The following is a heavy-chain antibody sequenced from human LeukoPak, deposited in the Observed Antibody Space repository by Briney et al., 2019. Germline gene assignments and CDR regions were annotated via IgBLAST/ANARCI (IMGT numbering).Heavy chain of an antibody. D-gene: IGHD2-15*01. Sequence: GGSLRLSRAASGFTLCRYVMHWVRQAPGKGREWVANISYGGSNKYYADSGKGRFTISRDNSKNTLYLQMDSLRTEDTAVYYCARAQCSGGSCYSRSGFDPWGQGTLVTVSS. J-gene: IGHJ5*02. CDR2: ISYGGSNK. CDR1: GFTLCRYV. V-gene: IGHV3-30*04. CDR3: ARAQCSGGSCYSRSGFDP.